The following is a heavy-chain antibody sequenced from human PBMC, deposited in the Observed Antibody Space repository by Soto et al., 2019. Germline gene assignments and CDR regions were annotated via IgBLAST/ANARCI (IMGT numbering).Heavy chain of an antibody. CDR3: ASGWYRAFDI. J-gene: IGHJ3*02. CDR1: GGSFSGYY. D-gene: IGHD6-13*01. Sequence: SETLSLTCAVYGGSFSGYYWSWIRQPPGKGLEWIGEINHSGSTNYNPSLKSRVTISVDTSKNQFSLKLSSVTAADTAVYYCASGWYRAFDIWGQGTMVTVSS. V-gene: IGHV4-34*01. CDR2: INHSGST.